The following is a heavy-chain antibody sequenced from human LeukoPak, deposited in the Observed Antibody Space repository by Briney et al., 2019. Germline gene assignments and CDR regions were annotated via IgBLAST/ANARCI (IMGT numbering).Heavy chain of an antibody. V-gene: IGHV1-69*01. CDR2: IVPIFGTA. D-gene: IGHD1-1*01. J-gene: IGHJ6*03. Sequence: PGGSLRLSCAASGFTFSSYAISWVRQAPGQGLEWMGGIVPIFGTANYAQKFQGRVTITADESTSTAYMELSSLRSEDTAVYYCARDLPAANWNPVKPDYYMDVWGKGTTVTVSS. CDR1: GFTFSSYA. CDR3: ARDLPAANWNPVKPDYYMDV.